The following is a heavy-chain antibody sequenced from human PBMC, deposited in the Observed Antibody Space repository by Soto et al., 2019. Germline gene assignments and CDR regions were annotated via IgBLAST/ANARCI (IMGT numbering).Heavy chain of an antibody. V-gene: IGHV4-34*01. D-gene: IGHD7-27*01. CDR2: INHSGST. CDR1: GGSFSGYY. Sequence: QVQLQQWGAGLLKPSETLSLTCAVYGGSFSGYYWNWIRPPPGKGLEWIGEINHSGSTNYNPSLKSRVTLSVDTSKNQFPLKLSSVTATDTAVYYCARGWGRIFDYWGQGTLVTVSS. CDR3: ARGWGRIFDY. J-gene: IGHJ4*02.